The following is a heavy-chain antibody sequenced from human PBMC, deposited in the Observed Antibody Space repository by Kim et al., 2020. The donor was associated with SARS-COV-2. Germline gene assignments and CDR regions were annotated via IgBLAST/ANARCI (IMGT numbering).Heavy chain of an antibody. J-gene: IGHJ5*02. D-gene: IGHD3-10*01. Sequence: KGRFTICRDNAKSSLYLQMNSLRAEDTAVYYCAREQVTMVRGVILGWFDPWGQGTLVTVSS. CDR3: AREQVTMVRGVILGWFDP. V-gene: IGHV3-11*06.